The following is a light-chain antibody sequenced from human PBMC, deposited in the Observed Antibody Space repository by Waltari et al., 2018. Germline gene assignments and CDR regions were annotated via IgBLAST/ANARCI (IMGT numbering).Light chain of an antibody. CDR2: AAS. J-gene: IGKJ1*01. Sequence: AIRMTQSQSSLSASTGARVTITCRASQGISSYLAWYQQKPGKAPKLLIYAASTLQIGVPSRFSGSGSGTDFTLTISCLQSEDFATYYCQQYYSYPRTFGQGTKVEIK. CDR1: QGISSY. CDR3: QQYYSYPRT. V-gene: IGKV1-8*01.